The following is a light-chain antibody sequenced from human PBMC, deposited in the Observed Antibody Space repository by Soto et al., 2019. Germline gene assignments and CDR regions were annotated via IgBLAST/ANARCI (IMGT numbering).Light chain of an antibody. J-gene: IGKJ1*01. Sequence: DIQVTQSPSTLSRSVGDRVTITCRASQSIDNKLAWYQRKPGKAPKLLIYDASTLESGVPSTFDGSGFGTEFTLTISSLQPDDFATYYCQEYSESSWTFGQGTKVDIK. CDR2: DAS. V-gene: IGKV1-5*01. CDR1: QSIDNK. CDR3: QEYSESSWT.